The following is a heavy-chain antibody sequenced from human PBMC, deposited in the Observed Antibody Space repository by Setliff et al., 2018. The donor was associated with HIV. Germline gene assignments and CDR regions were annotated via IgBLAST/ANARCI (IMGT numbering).Heavy chain of an antibody. CDR2: IHSSGST. Sequence: PSETLSLTCTVSGGSISSYYWSWIRQPPGKGLEWIGNIHSSGSTNYNPSLKSRVTISVDTSKNQFSLKLSSVTAADTAVYYCARSMRGYCSDTSCRTFDYWGQGTLVTVSS. D-gene: IGHD2-2*01. CDR1: GGSISSYY. CDR3: ARSMRGYCSDTSCRTFDY. V-gene: IGHV4-4*09. J-gene: IGHJ4*02.